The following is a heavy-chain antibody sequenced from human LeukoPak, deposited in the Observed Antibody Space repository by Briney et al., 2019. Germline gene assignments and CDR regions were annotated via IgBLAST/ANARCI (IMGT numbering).Heavy chain of an antibody. Sequence: ASVKVSCKASGYTFTGYYMHWVRQAPGQGLEWMGWINPNSGGTKYAEKFQGRVTMTGDTSISTAYMELSSLRSDDTAVYFCARKYDILTGYDNWFDPWGQGTLVTVSS. D-gene: IGHD3-9*01. CDR3: ARKYDILTGYDNWFDP. CDR2: INPNSGGT. CDR1: GYTFTGYY. V-gene: IGHV1-2*02. J-gene: IGHJ5*02.